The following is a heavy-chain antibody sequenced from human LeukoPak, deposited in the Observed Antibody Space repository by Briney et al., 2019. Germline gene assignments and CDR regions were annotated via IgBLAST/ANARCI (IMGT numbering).Heavy chain of an antibody. CDR3: AREGYYYDSSGYHAFDI. J-gene: IGHJ3*02. V-gene: IGHV3-66*01. CDR2: IYSGGST. D-gene: IGHD3-22*01. CDR1: GFTFSSYA. Sequence: GGSLRLSCAASGFTFSSYAMSWVRQAPGKGLEWVSVIYSGGSTYYADSVKGRFTISRDNSKNTLYLQMNSLRAEDTAVYYCAREGYYYDSSGYHAFDIWGQGTMVTVSS.